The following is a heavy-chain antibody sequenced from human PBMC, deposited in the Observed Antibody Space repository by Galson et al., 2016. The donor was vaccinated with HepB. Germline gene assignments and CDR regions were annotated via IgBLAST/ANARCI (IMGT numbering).Heavy chain of an antibody. Sequence: SVKVSCKASGYTFTRYAMHWVRQAPGQRLEWMGRINAGNGNTKYSQKFQGRVTLSRDTSATTAYTELSSLRSEDTAVYYCARKGLDPWGQGTLVTVSS. CDR3: ARKGLDP. CDR2: INAGNGNT. CDR1: GYTFTRYA. J-gene: IGHJ5*02. V-gene: IGHV1-3*01.